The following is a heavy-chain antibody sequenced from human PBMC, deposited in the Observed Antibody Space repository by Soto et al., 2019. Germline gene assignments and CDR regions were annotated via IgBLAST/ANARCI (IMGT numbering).Heavy chain of an antibody. CDR1: GGTFINHA. J-gene: IGHJ4*02. D-gene: IGHD4-17*01. CDR3: ARGPDYAGYIDE. Sequence: QVRLVQSGAEVKKPGSSVKFSCKASGGTFINHAINWVRQVPGQGPEWMGVIILPFGTPNYAQRFQGRVTCTADESMTTAYMELNGLRSEDTAVYYCARGPDYAGYIDEWCQGTLVTVSS. V-gene: IGHV1-69*12. CDR2: IILPFGTP.